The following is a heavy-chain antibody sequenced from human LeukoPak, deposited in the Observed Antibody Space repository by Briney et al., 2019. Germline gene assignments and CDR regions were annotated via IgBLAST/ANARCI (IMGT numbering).Heavy chain of an antibody. V-gene: IGHV3-30*02. CDR1: GFTFSRSG. D-gene: IGHD3-16*01. Sequence: GGSLRLSCAASGFTFSRSGMHRVRQAPGKGLEWVTFIGYDGSKIYYADSVKGRFTISRDNSKNTLYLQMNSLRAEDTAVYYCAKGGRGGFDIWGQGTMVTVSS. J-gene: IGHJ3*02. CDR2: IGYDGSKI. CDR3: AKGGRGGFDI.